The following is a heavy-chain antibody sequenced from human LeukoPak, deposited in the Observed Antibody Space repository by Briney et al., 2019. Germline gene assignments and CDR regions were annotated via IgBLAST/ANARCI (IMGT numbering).Heavy chain of an antibody. V-gene: IGHV3-23*01. Sequence: GGSLRLSCAASGFTFSSYAMSWVRQAPGKGPEWVSAISGSGGSTYYADSVKGRFTISRDNSKNTLYLQMNSLRAEDTAVYYCAKDLAGDYEPYYFDYWGQGTLVTVSS. J-gene: IGHJ4*02. CDR2: ISGSGGST. D-gene: IGHD4-17*01. CDR3: AKDLAGDYEPYYFDY. CDR1: GFTFSSYA.